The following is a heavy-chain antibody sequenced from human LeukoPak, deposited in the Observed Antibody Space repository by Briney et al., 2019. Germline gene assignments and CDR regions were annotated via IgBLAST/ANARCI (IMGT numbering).Heavy chain of an antibody. D-gene: IGHD6-19*01. CDR3: TTDLYSSGWYPLEDY. J-gene: IGHJ4*02. CDR2: IKSKTDGGTT. V-gene: IGHV3-15*01. CDR1: GFTFCNAW. Sequence: PGGSLRLSCAASGFTFCNAWMSWVRQAPGKGLEWVGRIKSKTDGGTTDYAAPVKGRFTISRDDSKNTLYLQMNSLKTEDTAVYYCTTDLYSSGWYPLEDYWGQGTLVTVSS.